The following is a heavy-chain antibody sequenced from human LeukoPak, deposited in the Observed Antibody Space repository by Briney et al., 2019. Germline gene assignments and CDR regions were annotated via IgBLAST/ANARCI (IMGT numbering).Heavy chain of an antibody. Sequence: SETLSLTCTVSGGSISSYYWSWIRQPPGKGLEWIGCIYYSGSTNYNPSLKSRVTISVDTSKNQFSLKLSSVTAADTAVYYCARHGMDWFDPWGQGTLVTVSS. D-gene: IGHD1-1*01. V-gene: IGHV4-59*08. CDR3: ARHGMDWFDP. CDR1: GGSISSYY. J-gene: IGHJ5*02. CDR2: IYYSGST.